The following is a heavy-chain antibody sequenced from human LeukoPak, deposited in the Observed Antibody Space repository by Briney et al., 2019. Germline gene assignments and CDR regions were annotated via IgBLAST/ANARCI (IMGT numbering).Heavy chain of an antibody. CDR2: IYYSGST. Sequence: SETLSLTCTVSGGSISSSSYYWGWIRQPPGKGLEWIGSIYYSGSTYYNPSLKSRVTISVDTSKNQFSLKLSSVTAADTAVYYCARHPRYGDHVGGYWGQGTLVTVSS. CDR3: ARHPRYGDHVGGY. V-gene: IGHV4-39*01. CDR1: GGSISSSSYY. D-gene: IGHD4-17*01. J-gene: IGHJ4*02.